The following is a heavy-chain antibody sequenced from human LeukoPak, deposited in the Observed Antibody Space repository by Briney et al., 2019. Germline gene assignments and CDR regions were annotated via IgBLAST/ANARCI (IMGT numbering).Heavy chain of an antibody. D-gene: IGHD6-19*01. CDR2: INPSGGST. V-gene: IGHV1-46*01. J-gene: IGHJ5*02. Sequence: GASVKVSCKASGGTFSSYAISWVRQAPGQGLEWMGIINPSGGSTSYAQKFQGRVTMTRDTSTSTVYMELSSLRSEDTAVYYCARGAAVAGRNWFDPWGQGTLVTVSS. CDR1: GGTFSSYA. CDR3: ARGAAVAGRNWFDP.